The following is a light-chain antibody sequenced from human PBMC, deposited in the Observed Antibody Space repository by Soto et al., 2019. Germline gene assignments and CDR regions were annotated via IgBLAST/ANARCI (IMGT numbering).Light chain of an antibody. CDR1: QTVSSY. J-gene: IGKJ5*01. CDR3: QQYGTSPIT. CDR2: GAS. Sequence: ENVLTQSPGTLSLSPGERATLSCRASQTVSSYLTWYQQRPGQAPSLLIYGASKRATGIPDRFSGSGSGTDFTLTISRLEHEDFALYYCQQYGTSPITFGQGTRLEIK. V-gene: IGKV3-20*01.